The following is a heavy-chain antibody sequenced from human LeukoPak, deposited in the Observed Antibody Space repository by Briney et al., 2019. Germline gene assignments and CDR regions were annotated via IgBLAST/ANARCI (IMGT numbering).Heavy chain of an antibody. Sequence: ASVKVSCKASGYTFTGYFMHWVRQAPGQGLEWMGWINPKSGGTYYAQKFQGRVTMTSDTSTSTAYMELSSLRSDDTAVYYCARRTAVPSGFDPWGQGTLVTVSS. CDR2: INPKSGGT. D-gene: IGHD2-2*01. CDR1: GYTFTGYF. V-gene: IGHV1-2*02. J-gene: IGHJ5*02. CDR3: ARRTAVPSGFDP.